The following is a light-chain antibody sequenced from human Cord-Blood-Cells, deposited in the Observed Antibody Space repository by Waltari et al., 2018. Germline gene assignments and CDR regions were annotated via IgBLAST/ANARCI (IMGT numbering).Light chain of an antibody. CDR1: QSVSSSY. Sequence: ELVLTQSPGTLSLSPGERATLSCRASQSVSSSYLAWYQQKPGQAPRLLNYGASSRATGIPDRFSGSGSGTDFTLTISRLEPEEFAVYYCQQYGSSRTFGQGTKVEIK. CDR3: QQYGSSRT. CDR2: GAS. J-gene: IGKJ1*01. V-gene: IGKV3-20*01.